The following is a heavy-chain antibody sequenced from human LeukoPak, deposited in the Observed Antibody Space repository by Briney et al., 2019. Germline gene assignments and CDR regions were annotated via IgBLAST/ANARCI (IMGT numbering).Heavy chain of an antibody. CDR3: ARLVYGDTTGDAFDI. J-gene: IGHJ3*02. CDR1: GYSFTTYW. Sequence: GESLKISCKGSGYSFTTYWIGWVRQMPGRGLEWMGIIYPGDSDTRYSPSFQGQVTISADKSISTAYLQWSSLKASDTAMYYCARLVYGDTTGDAFDIWGQGTMVTVSS. V-gene: IGHV5-51*01. CDR2: IYPGDSDT. D-gene: IGHD4-17*01.